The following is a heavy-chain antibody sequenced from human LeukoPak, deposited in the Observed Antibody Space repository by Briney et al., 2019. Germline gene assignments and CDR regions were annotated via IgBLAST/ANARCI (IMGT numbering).Heavy chain of an antibody. CDR3: ARGDGSSGYGAFDI. Sequence: ASVKVSCKSCGYTFTGYYMHWVRQARGQGLEWMGRINPNSGGTNYAQKFQGRVTMPRDTPISTAYMALSTLRYDDTAVYYCARGDGSSGYGAFDIWGQGTMVTVSS. D-gene: IGHD3-22*01. CDR2: INPNSGGT. V-gene: IGHV1-2*06. CDR1: GYTFTGYY. J-gene: IGHJ3*02.